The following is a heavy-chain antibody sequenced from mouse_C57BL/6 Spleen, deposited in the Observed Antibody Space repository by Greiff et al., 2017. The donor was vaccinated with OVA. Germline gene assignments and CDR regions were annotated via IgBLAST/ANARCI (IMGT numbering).Heavy chain of an antibody. J-gene: IGHJ2*01. Sequence: VQLQQPGAELVMPGASVKLSCKASGYTFTSYWMHWVKQRPGQGLEWIGEIDPSDSYTNYNQKFKGKSTLTVDKSSSTAYMQLSSLTSEDSAVYYCARTRYDNDTFDYWGQGTTLTVSS. CDR2: IDPSDSYT. CDR1: GYTFTSYW. CDR3: ARTRYDNDTFDY. V-gene: IGHV1-69*01. D-gene: IGHD2-4*01.